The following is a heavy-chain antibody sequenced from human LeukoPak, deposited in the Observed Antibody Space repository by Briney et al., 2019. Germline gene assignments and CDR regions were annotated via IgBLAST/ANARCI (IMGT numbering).Heavy chain of an antibody. Sequence: ASVNVSCKASGYTFTSYGISWVRQAPGQGFEWMGWISAYNGNTNYAQKLQGRVTMTTDTSTSTAYMELRSLRSDDTAVYYCARDGSCSWYANFDSYYMDVWGKGTTVTVSS. CDR1: GYTFTSYG. CDR2: ISAYNGNT. D-gene: IGHD6-13*01. CDR3: ARDGSCSWYANFDSYYMDV. J-gene: IGHJ6*03. V-gene: IGHV1-18*01.